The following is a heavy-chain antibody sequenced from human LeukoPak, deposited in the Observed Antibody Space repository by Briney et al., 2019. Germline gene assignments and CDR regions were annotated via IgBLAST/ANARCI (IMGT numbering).Heavy chain of an antibody. D-gene: IGHD4-23*01. Sequence: GGSLRLSCAASGFTFSTYGMHWVRQAPGKGLEWVSYIWYDGKTTFHADSLKGRFTISRDNSKKTLYLQMNSLRPEDTAVYYCAREEGADGTSGINSWGQGTLVIVSS. CDR1: GFTFSTYG. CDR3: AREEGADGTSGINS. CDR2: IWYDGKTT. V-gene: IGHV3-33*01. J-gene: IGHJ4*02.